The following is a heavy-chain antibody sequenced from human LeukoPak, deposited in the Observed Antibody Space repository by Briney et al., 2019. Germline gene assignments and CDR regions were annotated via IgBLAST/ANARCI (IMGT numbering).Heavy chain of an antibody. CDR2: ISSSSSYI. V-gene: IGHV3-21*01. CDR3: ARDYVFSYDY. D-gene: IGHD2-21*01. Sequence: PGGSLRLSCAASGFTFTSYTMNWVRQAPGKGLEWVSSISSSSSYIYYADSLKGRFTISRDNAKSSLYLQMNSLRAEDTAVYYCARDYVFSYDYWGQGTLVTVSS. CDR1: GFTFTSYT. J-gene: IGHJ4*02.